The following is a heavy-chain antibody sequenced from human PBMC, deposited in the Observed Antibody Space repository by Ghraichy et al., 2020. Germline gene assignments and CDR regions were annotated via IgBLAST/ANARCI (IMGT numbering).Heavy chain of an antibody. CDR3: AKGWELLVGHTVHFDY. D-gene: IGHD1-26*01. J-gene: IGHJ4*02. CDR2: ISGSGGST. V-gene: IGHV3-23*01. CDR1: GFTFSSYA. Sequence: GESLNISCAASGFTFSSYAMSWVRQAPGKGLEWVSAISGSGGSTYYADSVKGRFTISRDNSKNTLYLQMNSLRAEDTAVYYCAKGWELLVGHTVHFDYWGQGTLVTVSS.